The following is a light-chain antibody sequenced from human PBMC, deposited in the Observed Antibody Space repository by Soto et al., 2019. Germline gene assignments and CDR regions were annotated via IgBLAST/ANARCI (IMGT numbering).Light chain of an antibody. V-gene: IGLV2-14*01. J-gene: IGLJ1*01. CDR2: DVS. Sequence: QSVLTQPASVSGSPGQSIAISCTGTSSDVGAYNSVSWYQQYPGKAPKLMIHDVSNRPSGVSDRFSGSKSGNTASLTIPGLQAEGEADYYCSSYTSSNSYAFGSGTKVTVL. CDR1: SSDVGAYNS. CDR3: SSYTSSNSYA.